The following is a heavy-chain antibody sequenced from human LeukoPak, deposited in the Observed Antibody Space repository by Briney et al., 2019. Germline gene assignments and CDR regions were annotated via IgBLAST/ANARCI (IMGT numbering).Heavy chain of an antibody. Sequence: GGSLRLSCAASGFTFDDYAMHWVRQAPGKGLEWVSGISWNSGSIGYADSVKGRFTISRDNAKNSLYLQMNSLRAEDTAVYYCARYLRGLYSSSWFDYCGQGTLVTVSS. D-gene: IGHD6-13*01. V-gene: IGHV3-9*01. CDR3: ARYLRGLYSSSWFDY. CDR2: ISWNSGSI. CDR1: GFTFDDYA. J-gene: IGHJ4*02.